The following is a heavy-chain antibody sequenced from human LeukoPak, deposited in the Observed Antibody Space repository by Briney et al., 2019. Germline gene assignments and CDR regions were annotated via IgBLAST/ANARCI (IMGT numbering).Heavy chain of an antibody. J-gene: IGHJ4*02. CDR3: ARGTVTMVDY. CDR1: GFTVSSNY. Sequence: PGGSVRLSCGASGFTVSSNYMSWVRQAPGRGLEWVSVIYSGGSTYYADSVKGRFTISRDNSKNTLSLQMNSLRAGDTAVYYCARGTVTMVDYWGQGTLVTVSS. D-gene: IGHD3-10*01. CDR2: IYSGGST. V-gene: IGHV3-66*01.